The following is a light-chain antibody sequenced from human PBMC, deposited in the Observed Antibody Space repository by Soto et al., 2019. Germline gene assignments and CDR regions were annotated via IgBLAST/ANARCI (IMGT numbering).Light chain of an antibody. V-gene: IGLV2-14*01. CDR3: SSYTNSNTYV. Sequence: QSALTQPPSASGSPGQSITISCTGTSSDIGGYNYVSWYQQHPGKAPKVMIFEVSNRPSGVSNRFSGSKSGYTASLTISGLQAEDEADYYCSSYTNSNTYVFGTGTKVTVL. J-gene: IGLJ1*01. CDR2: EVS. CDR1: SSDIGGYNY.